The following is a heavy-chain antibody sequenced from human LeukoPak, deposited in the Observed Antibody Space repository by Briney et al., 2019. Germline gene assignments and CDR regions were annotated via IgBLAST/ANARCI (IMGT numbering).Heavy chain of an antibody. CDR2: IYYSGST. Sequence: SETLSLTCTVSGGSISSYYWSWIRQPPGKGLEWIGYIYYSGSTNYNPSLKSRVTISVDTSKNQSSLKLSSVTAADTAVYYCARLYGQYDSSGYYSPFDYWGQGTLVTVSS. J-gene: IGHJ4*02. V-gene: IGHV4-59*08. D-gene: IGHD3-22*01. CDR1: GGSISSYY. CDR3: ARLYGQYDSSGYYSPFDY.